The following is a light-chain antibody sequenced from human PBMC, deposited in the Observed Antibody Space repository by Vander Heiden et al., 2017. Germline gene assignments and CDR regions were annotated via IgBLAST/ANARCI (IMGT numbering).Light chain of an antibody. CDR3: QQRNSWPRT. J-gene: IGKJ2*01. CDR1: QSISAD. Sequence: EIELTQSPATLSLSPGERATLSCRASQSISADLAWYQQKPGQAPRLLIYDASNRATGIPARFSGSGSGTDFTLTISNLEPEDFAVYYCQQRNSWPRTFGQGTKVE. V-gene: IGKV3-11*01. CDR2: DAS.